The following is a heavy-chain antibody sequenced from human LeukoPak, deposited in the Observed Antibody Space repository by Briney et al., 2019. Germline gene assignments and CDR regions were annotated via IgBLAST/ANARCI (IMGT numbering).Heavy chain of an antibody. Sequence: SETLSLTCTVSGGSISSYYWSWIRQPPGKGLEWIGYIYYSGSTYYNPSLKSRVTISVDTSKNQFSLKLSSVTAADTAVYYCARERGLGYCSSTSCYPGDNWFDPWGQGTLVTVSS. J-gene: IGHJ5*02. CDR1: GGSISSYY. CDR2: IYYSGST. D-gene: IGHD2-2*01. V-gene: IGHV4-59*12. CDR3: ARERGLGYCSSTSCYPGDNWFDP.